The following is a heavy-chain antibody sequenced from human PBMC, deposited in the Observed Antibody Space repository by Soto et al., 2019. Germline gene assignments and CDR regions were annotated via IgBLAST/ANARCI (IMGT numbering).Heavy chain of an antibody. CDR3: ARDYSSTLSNPFDY. Sequence: GGSLRLSCAVSGFTVSNNYMSWVRQAPGKGPEWVAVIYSVGNRYYADSVKGRFSVSRDSAKNTLYLQMDNLRAEDTAVYYCARDYSSTLSNPFDYWGQGTWGTVSS. CDR1: GFTVSNNY. J-gene: IGHJ4*02. D-gene: IGHD2-15*01. V-gene: IGHV3-53*01. CDR2: IYSVGNR.